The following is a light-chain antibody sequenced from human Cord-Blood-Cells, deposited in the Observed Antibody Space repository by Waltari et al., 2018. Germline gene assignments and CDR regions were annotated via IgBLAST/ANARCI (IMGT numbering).Light chain of an antibody. CDR1: SSDVGGYNY. V-gene: IGLV2-14*01. Sequence: QSALTQPASVSGSPGQSITISCTGTSSDVGGYNYVSWYQQHPGKAPKLMIYDVSNRPSGVSNRFSGCKSGNTASLTISGLQAEDEAGYYCSSYTSSSTVVFGGGTKLTVL. CDR2: DVS. J-gene: IGLJ2*01. CDR3: SSYTSSSTVV.